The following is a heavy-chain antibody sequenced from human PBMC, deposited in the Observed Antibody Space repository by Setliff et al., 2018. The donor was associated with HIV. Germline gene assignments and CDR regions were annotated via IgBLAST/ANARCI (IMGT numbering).Heavy chain of an antibody. J-gene: IGHJ6*03. Sequence: PSETLSLTCTVSGGSVSSPGYYWGWIRQPPGKGLEWIGNIHYSGSTYCNPSLKSRVTISVDTSKNQFSLKLSSVTAADTALYYCARYRRFADYIDVWGKGTTVTVSS. CDR3: ARYRRFADYIDV. V-gene: IGHV4-39*01. D-gene: IGHD1-26*01. CDR1: GGSVSSPGYY. CDR2: IHYSGST.